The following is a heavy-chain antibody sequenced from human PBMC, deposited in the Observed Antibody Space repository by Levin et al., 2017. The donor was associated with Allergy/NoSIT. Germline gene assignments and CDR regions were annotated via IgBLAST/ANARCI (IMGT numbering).Heavy chain of an antibody. CDR3: TTDLWYYDSSGYYPPGY. V-gene: IGHV3-15*01. Sequence: GESLKISCAASGFTFSNAWMSWVRQAPGKGLEWVGRIKSKTDGGTTDYAAPVKGRFTISRDDSKNTLYLQMNSLKTEDTAVYYCTTDLWYYDSSGYYPPGYWGQGTLVTVSS. J-gene: IGHJ4*02. D-gene: IGHD3-22*01. CDR1: GFTFSNAW. CDR2: IKSKTDGGTT.